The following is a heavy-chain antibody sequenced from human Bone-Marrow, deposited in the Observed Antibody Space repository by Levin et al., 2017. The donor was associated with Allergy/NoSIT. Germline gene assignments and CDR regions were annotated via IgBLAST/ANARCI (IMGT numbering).Heavy chain of an antibody. J-gene: IGHJ6*03. CDR1: GFTFSNYG. CDR2: MWYDGTNK. CDR3: ARGDVRPIYYYYYMDV. V-gene: IGHV3-33*01. Sequence: GGSLRLSCAASGFTFSNYGMHWVRQAPGKGLEWVAVMWYDGTNKYYAGSVKGRFTISRDNSKDTLYLQMNSLRAEDTAVYYCARGDVRPIYYYYYMDVWGKGTTVTVSS.